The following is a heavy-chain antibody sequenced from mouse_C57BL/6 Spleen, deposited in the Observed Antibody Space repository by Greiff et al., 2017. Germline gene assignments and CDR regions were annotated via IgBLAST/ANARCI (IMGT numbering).Heavy chain of an antibody. D-gene: IGHD2-4*01. CDR2: IYWDDDK. Sequence: QVTLKECGPGILQSSQTLSLTCSFSGFSLSTSGMGVSWIRQPSGKGLEWLAHIYWDDDKRYNPSLKSRLTISKDTSRNQVFLKITSVDTADTATYYCARNYEGFDYWGQGTTLTVSS. CDR3: ARNYEGFDY. V-gene: IGHV8-12*01. CDR1: GFSLSTSGMG. J-gene: IGHJ2*01.